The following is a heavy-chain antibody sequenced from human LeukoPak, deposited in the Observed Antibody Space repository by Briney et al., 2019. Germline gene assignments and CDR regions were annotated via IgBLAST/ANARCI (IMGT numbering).Heavy chain of an antibody. D-gene: IGHD1-1*01. J-gene: IGHJ4*02. Sequence: SETLSLTCAVYGGSFRGYYWSWIRQAPGKGLEWIGEINHRGSTNYNPSLKSRVTISVDPSKNQFSLKLSSVTAADTAMYYCARDGTTFEYWGQGTLVTVSS. CDR1: GGSFRGYY. V-gene: IGHV4-34*01. CDR2: INHRGST. CDR3: ARDGTTFEY.